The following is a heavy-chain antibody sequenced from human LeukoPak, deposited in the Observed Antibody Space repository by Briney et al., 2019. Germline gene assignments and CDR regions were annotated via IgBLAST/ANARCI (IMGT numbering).Heavy chain of an antibody. Sequence: GASVKVSCKTSGYTFTNYDINWVRQAPGQGLEWMGWMSPNSDNTGSAEKFRGRFTMTRDTSTDTAFMELSGLGSEDTAIYYCAREGGSGHSYYFDFWGRGTLVTVSS. CDR1: GYTFTNYD. D-gene: IGHD3-22*01. V-gene: IGHV1-8*01. CDR3: AREGGSGHSYYFDF. CDR2: MSPNSDNT. J-gene: IGHJ4*02.